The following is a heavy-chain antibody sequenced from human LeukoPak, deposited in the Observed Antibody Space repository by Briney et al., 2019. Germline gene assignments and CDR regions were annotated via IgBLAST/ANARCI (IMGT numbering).Heavy chain of an antibody. V-gene: IGHV3-11*01. CDR1: GVTFSDLC. D-gene: IGHD2-15*01. CDR3: ATEVGFRNGFYI. Sequence: GGSLRLSCTASGVTFSDLCMSWIRQAPAKGLEWVSYISSSGHYIYYADSVKGRFTISRDNSKNTLYLQMNSLRAEDTAVYYSATEVGFRNGFYICGEGTTVTLSS. CDR2: ISSSGHYI. J-gene: IGHJ3*02.